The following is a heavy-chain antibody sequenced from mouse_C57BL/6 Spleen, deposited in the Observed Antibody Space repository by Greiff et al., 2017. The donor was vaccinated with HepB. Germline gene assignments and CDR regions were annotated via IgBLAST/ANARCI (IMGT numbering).Heavy chain of an antibody. CDR1: GYTFTSYW. CDR2: IDPSDSET. Sequence: VQLQQSGAELVRPGSSVKLSCKASGYTFTSYWMHWVKQRPIQGLEWIGNIDPSDSETHYNQKFKDKATLTVDKSSSTAYMQLSSLTSEDSAVYYCARSNSRGYYAMDYWGQGTSVTVSS. J-gene: IGHJ4*01. CDR3: ARSNSRGYYAMDY. V-gene: IGHV1-52*01. D-gene: IGHD4-1*02.